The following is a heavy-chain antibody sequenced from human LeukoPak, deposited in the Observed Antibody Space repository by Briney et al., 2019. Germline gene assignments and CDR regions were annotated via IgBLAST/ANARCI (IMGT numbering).Heavy chain of an antibody. V-gene: IGHV3-23*01. J-gene: IGHJ5*02. CDR2: ISGSGDNT. D-gene: IGHD2-2*02. CDR3: AKSHCSSTSCYSSRWFDP. CDR1: GFPFSNYA. Sequence: GGSLRLSCAASGFPFSNYAMTWVRQAPGKGLDWVSSISGSGDNTYYADSVKGRFTISRDNSKNTLFLQMNSLRAEDTALYYCAKSHCSSTSCYSSRWFDPWGQGTLVTVSS.